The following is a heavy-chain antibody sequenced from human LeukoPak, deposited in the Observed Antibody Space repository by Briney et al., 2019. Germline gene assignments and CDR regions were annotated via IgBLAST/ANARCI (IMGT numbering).Heavy chain of an antibody. CDR3: ARAGVGYYDSSGYYYPYYYFDY. D-gene: IGHD3-22*01. CDR1: GYTFTSYD. CDR2: MNPNSGNT. Sequence: GASVKVSCKVSGYTFTSYDINWVRQATGQGLEWMGWMNPNSGNTGYAQKFQGRVTITRNTSISTAYMELSSLRSEDTAVYYCARAGVGYYDSSGYYYPYYYFDYWGQGTLVTVSS. J-gene: IGHJ4*02. V-gene: IGHV1-8*03.